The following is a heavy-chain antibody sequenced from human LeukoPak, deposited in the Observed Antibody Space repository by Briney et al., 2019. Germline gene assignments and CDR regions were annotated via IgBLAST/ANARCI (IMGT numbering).Heavy chain of an antibody. Sequence: SETLSLTCAVYGGSFSGYYWSWIRQPPGKGLEWIGEINHSGSTNYNPSLKGRVTVSVDASKTQFSLRLTSVTAADTAVYYCARGPNYDFWSGFYGMDVRGQGTTVTVSS. D-gene: IGHD3-3*01. V-gene: IGHV4-34*01. CDR2: INHSGST. CDR1: GGSFSGYY. J-gene: IGHJ6*02. CDR3: ARGPNYDFWSGFYGMDV.